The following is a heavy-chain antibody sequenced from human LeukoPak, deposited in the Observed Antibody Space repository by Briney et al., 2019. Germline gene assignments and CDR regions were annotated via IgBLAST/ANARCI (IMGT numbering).Heavy chain of an antibody. D-gene: IGHD1-26*01. V-gene: IGHV3-11*01. CDR3: ARPVGAPREGAWFDP. J-gene: IGHJ5*02. Sequence: PGGSLRLSCAASGFTFSDYYMSWIRQAPGKGLEWVSYISSSGSTIYYADSVKGRFTISRDNAKNSLYLQMNSLRAEVTAVYYCARPVGAPREGAWFDPWGQGTLVTVSS. CDR1: GFTFSDYY. CDR2: ISSSGSTI.